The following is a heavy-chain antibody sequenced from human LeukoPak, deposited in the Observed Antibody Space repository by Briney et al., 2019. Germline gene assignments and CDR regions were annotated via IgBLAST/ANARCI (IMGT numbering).Heavy chain of an antibody. D-gene: IGHD3-22*01. CDR2: IYTSGST. CDR3: ARSECYYDSSGYYWFDP. J-gene: IGHJ5*02. Sequence: SETLSLTCTVSGGSISSGSYYWSWIRQPAGKGLEWIGRIYTSGSTNYNPSLKSRVTISVATSKNQFSLKLSSVTAADTAVYYCARSECYYDSSGYYWFDPWGQGTLVTVSS. CDR1: GGSISSGSYY. V-gene: IGHV4-61*02.